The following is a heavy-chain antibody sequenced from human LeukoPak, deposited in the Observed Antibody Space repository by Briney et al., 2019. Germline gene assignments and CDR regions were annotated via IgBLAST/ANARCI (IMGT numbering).Heavy chain of an antibody. V-gene: IGHV3-30-3*01. J-gene: IGHJ4*02. CDR3: TRGPPDGSGNYYPGDF. Sequence: GGSLRLSCAASGFTFSSYAMHWVRQAPGKGLEWVAVISYDGSNKYYADSVKGRFTISRDNAKNTLYLQMNSLRVEDTAVYYCTRGPPDGSGNYYPGDFCGQGTLVTVSS. CDR2: ISYDGSNK. D-gene: IGHD3-10*01. CDR1: GFTFSSYA.